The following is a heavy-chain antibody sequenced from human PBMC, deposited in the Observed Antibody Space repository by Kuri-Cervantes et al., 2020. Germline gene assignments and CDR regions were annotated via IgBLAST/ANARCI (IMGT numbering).Heavy chain of an antibody. D-gene: IGHD6-13*01. CDR1: GGSISSYY. V-gene: IGHV4-59*01. CDR2: IYYSGST. Sequence: SETLSLTCTVSGGSISSYYWSWIRQPPGKGLEWIGYIYYSGSTNYNPSLKSRVTISVDTSKNQISLKLSSVTAADTAVYYCARAQGQQLVPFDYWGQGTLVTVSS. CDR3: ARAQGQQLVPFDY. J-gene: IGHJ4*02.